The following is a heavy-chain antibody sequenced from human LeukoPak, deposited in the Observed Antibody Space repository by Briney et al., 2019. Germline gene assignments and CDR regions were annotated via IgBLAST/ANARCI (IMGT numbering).Heavy chain of an antibody. J-gene: IGHJ3*02. Sequence: GGSLRLSCAASGFTFSSYWMHWVRQAPGKGLVWVSRINSDGSSTSYADSVKGRFTISRDNAKNTLYLQMNSLRAEDTAVYYCAKGLRFLEWLFNAFDIWGQGTMVTVSS. D-gene: IGHD3-3*01. CDR2: INSDGSST. CDR3: AKGLRFLEWLFNAFDI. CDR1: GFTFSSYW. V-gene: IGHV3-74*01.